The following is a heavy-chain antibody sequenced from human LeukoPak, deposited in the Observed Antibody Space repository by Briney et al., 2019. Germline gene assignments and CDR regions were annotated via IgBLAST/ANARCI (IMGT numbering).Heavy chain of an antibody. V-gene: IGHV3-30*18. CDR1: GFTFSSYG. CDR3: VKGYGSGSYPLLDS. CDR2: ISYDGSDK. J-gene: IGHJ4*02. Sequence: GRSLRLSCAASGFTFSSYGMHWVRQAPGKGLEWVAVISYDGSDKYYADSVKGRFTISRDNPKNTLYLQMNSLRAEDTAVYYCVKGYGSGSYPLLDSWGQGSLVTVSS. D-gene: IGHD3-10*01.